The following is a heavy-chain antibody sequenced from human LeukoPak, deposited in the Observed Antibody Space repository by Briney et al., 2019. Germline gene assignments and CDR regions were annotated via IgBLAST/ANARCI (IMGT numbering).Heavy chain of an antibody. CDR2: IYWNDDT. CDR3: AHRSAAGNYYLDY. V-gene: IGHV2-5*01. D-gene: IGHD1-14*01. CDR1: GGSISSSSYY. Sequence: TLSLTCTVSGGSISSSSYYWGWIRQPPGKALEWLALIYWNDDTRYSPSLRSRLTITKDTSKNQVVLTMTNMDPVDTATYYCAHRSAAGNYYLDYWGQGTLITVSS. J-gene: IGHJ4*02.